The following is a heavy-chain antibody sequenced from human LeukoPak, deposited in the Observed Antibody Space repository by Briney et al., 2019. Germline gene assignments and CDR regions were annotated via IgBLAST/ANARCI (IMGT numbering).Heavy chain of an antibody. Sequence: PGRSLRLSCAASGFTFSSYAMHWVRQAPGKGLEWVAVISYDGSNKYYADSVKGRFTISRDNSKNTLYLQMNSLRAEDTAVYDCARALSAEVAAALEYWGQGTLVTVSS. CDR1: GFTFSSYA. CDR2: ISYDGSNK. J-gene: IGHJ4*02. V-gene: IGHV3-30-3*01. D-gene: IGHD6-13*01. CDR3: ARALSAEVAAALEY.